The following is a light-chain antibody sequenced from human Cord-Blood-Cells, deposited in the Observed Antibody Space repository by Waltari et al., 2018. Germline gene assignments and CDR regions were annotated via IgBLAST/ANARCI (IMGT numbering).Light chain of an antibody. V-gene: IGKV3-15*01. CDR3: QQYNNWPMYT. CDR1: QSVSSN. CDR2: GAS. J-gene: IGKJ2*01. Sequence: EIVMTHSPATLSVSPGERATLSCRASQSVSSNLVWYQQKPGQAPRLLIYGASTRATGIPARFSGSGSGTEFTLTISSLQSEDFAVYYCQQYNNWPMYTFGQGTKLEIK.